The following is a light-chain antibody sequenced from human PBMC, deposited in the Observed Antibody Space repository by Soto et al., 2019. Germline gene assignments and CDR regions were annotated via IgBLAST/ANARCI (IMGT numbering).Light chain of an antibody. J-gene: IGKJ5*01. V-gene: IGKV3-11*01. CDR2: DAY. CDR3: QQRHMWPIT. CDR1: QSFRGL. Sequence: EVVLTQSPVTLSLSPGERATLSCRASQSFRGLLAWYQQKPGQAPRLLIYDAYNRATGIPPRCSGSGSGTDFTPTISSLEPDDSAVYYCQQRHMWPITFGQGTRLEIK.